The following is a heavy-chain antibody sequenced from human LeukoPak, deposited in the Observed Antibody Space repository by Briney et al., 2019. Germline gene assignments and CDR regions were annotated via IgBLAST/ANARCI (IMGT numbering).Heavy chain of an antibody. CDR3: VRFPSDSGSYLRAFDI. CDR1: GFTFSSYS. V-gene: IGHV3-21*01. CDR2: INSSSSYI. Sequence: GGSLRLSCAASGFTFSSYSMNWVRQAPGKWLEWVSSINSSSSYIYYADSVKGRFTISRDNAKNSLYLQMNSLRAEDTAVYYCVRFPSDSGSYLRAFDIWGQGTMVTVSS. D-gene: IGHD1-26*01. J-gene: IGHJ3*02.